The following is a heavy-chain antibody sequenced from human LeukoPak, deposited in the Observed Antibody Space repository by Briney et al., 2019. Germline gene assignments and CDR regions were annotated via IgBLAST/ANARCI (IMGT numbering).Heavy chain of an antibody. CDR1: GLSLSRYA. V-gene: IGHV3-30*04. D-gene: IGHD1-26*01. J-gene: IGHJ6*02. Sequence: RGRSRSLACAVAGLSLSRYAVRCVRHPARGGLGWVAFMSYDGTNKYYADSVKGRFTISRDNSKNPLYLQMNSLRAEDTAVYYCARDLWELLGDYYGMDVWGQGTTVTVSS. CDR2: MSYDGTNK. CDR3: ARDLWELLGDYYGMDV.